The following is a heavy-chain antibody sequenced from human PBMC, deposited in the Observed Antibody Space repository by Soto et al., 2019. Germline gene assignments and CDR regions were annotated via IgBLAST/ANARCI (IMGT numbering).Heavy chain of an antibody. D-gene: IGHD6-13*01. CDR2: IIPIFGTA. CDR3: ARGPAAGTGAAVAFDI. Sequence: QVQLVQSGAEVKKPGSSVKVSCKASGGTFSSYAISWVRQAPGQGLEWMGGIIPIFGTANYAQKFQGRVTMTANESASTAYMALSSLGSEDTAVYYCARGPAAGTGAAVAFDIWGQGTMVTVSS. CDR1: GGTFSSYA. J-gene: IGHJ3*02. V-gene: IGHV1-69*12.